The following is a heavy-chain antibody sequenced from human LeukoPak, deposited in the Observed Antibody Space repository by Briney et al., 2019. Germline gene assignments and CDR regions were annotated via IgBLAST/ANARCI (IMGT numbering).Heavy chain of an antibody. CDR2: ISAYNGNT. V-gene: IGHV1-18*01. CDR1: GYTFTGYG. Sequence: ASVKVSCKASGYTFTGYGISWVRQAPGQGLEWMGWISAYNGNTNYAQKLQGRVSMTTDTSTTTAYMELRSLRSDDTAVYYCAREMWPAVVVVAATVSAFDYWGQGTLVTVSS. J-gene: IGHJ4*02. D-gene: IGHD2-15*01. CDR3: AREMWPAVVVVAATVSAFDY.